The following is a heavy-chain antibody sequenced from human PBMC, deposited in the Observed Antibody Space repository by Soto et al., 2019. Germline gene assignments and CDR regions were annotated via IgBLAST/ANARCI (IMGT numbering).Heavy chain of an antibody. Sequence: QLQLQESGPGLVKPSETLSLTCTVSGGSISSSSYYWGWIRQPPGKGLEWIGSIYYSGSTYYNPSLKSRVTLSVDTSKNQFSLKLSSVTAADTAVYYCARHLRLLWFGELLSPFDYWGQGTLVTVSS. CDR1: GGSISSSSYY. D-gene: IGHD3-10*01. CDR3: ARHLRLLWFGELLSPFDY. V-gene: IGHV4-39*01. J-gene: IGHJ4*02. CDR2: IYYSGST.